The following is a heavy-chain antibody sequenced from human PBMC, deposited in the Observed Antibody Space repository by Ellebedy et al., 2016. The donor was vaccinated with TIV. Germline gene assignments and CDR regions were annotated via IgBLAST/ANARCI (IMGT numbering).Heavy chain of an antibody. Sequence: SETLSLTCAVYGGSFNDYHWSWIRQPPGKGLEWIAEINHSGITNYNPSLKSRVTLSANTSKKQLSLSISSVTAADTAVYYCANSMISDKSHFDGSYNFGDFWGQGTLVTVTS. J-gene: IGHJ4*02. V-gene: IGHV4-34*01. D-gene: IGHD3-16*01. CDR2: INHSGIT. CDR1: GGSFNDYH. CDR3: ANSMISDKSHFDGSYNFGDF.